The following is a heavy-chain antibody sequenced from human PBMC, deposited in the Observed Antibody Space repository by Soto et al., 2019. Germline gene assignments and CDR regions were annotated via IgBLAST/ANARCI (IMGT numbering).Heavy chain of an antibody. CDR3: ARATIDYYDSSGYFDY. D-gene: IGHD3-22*01. V-gene: IGHV4-61*08. CDR2: IYYSRST. CDR1: GGSMSSGAYY. J-gene: IGHJ4*02. Sequence: SETLSLTCSVSGGSMSSGAYYWSWIRQPPGKGLEWIGYIYYSRSTNYNPSLKSRVTISVDTSKNQFSLKLSSVTAADTAVYYCARATIDYYDSSGYFDYWGQGTLVTVSS.